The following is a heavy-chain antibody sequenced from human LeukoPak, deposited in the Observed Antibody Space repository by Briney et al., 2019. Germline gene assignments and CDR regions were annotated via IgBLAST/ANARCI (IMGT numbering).Heavy chain of an antibody. D-gene: IGHD2-15*01. CDR1: GYTFTGYY. Sequence: ASVKVSRKASGYTFTGYYMHWVRQAPGQGLEWMGWINPNSGGTNYAQKFQGRVTMTRDTSISTAYMELSRMRSDDTAVYYCARDGGLGGYWSGVSCYDYGGQGTLVTVSS. V-gene: IGHV1-2*02. J-gene: IGHJ4*02. CDR3: ARDGGLGGYWSGVSCYDY. CDR2: INPNSGGT.